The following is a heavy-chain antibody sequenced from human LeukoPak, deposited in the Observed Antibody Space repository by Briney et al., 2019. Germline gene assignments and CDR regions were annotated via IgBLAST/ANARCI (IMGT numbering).Heavy chain of an antibody. D-gene: IGHD4-23*01. Sequence: SETLSLTCTVSGGSISNHHWSWIRQPPGKGLEWIGYIYYSGSTSYNPSLKSRVTISVDTSKNQFSLKLSSVTAADTAVYYCARTPVLVTPARYFDYWGQGTLVTVSS. CDR3: ARTPVLVTPARYFDY. J-gene: IGHJ4*02. V-gene: IGHV4-59*11. CDR1: GGSISNHH. CDR2: IYYSGST.